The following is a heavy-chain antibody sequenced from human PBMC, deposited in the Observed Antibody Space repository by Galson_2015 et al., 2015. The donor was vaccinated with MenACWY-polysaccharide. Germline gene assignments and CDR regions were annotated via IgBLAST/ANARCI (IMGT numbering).Heavy chain of an antibody. V-gene: IGHV1-69*13. CDR3: ARGGTVSHLDV. CDR2: IITIFGST. Sequence: SVKVSCKASGGTFHNYGITWVRQAPGQGLEWMGVIITIFGSTNYAQNYQARVTLTADESKNVAYMELSSLKSDDTAVYYCARGGTVSHLDVWGKGTTIIVSS. D-gene: IGHD5/OR15-5a*01. J-gene: IGHJ6*04. CDR1: GGTFHNYG.